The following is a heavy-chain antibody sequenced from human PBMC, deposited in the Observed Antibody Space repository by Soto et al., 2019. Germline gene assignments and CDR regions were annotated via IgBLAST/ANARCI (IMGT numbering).Heavy chain of an antibody. CDR1: GGSLSGYY. J-gene: IGHJ4*02. CDR3: ARGQEGVVATH. V-gene: IGHV4-34*01. Sequence: QVQLQQWGAGLLKPSETLSLNCAVNGGSLSGYYWSWIRQPPGKGLEWIGEVKDGGHTNYSPSLRGRVPISSATSNNQFALRLNSGTAADTGVYYCARGQEGVVATHWDQGSLVTVSS. D-gene: IGHD5-12*01. CDR2: VKDGGHT.